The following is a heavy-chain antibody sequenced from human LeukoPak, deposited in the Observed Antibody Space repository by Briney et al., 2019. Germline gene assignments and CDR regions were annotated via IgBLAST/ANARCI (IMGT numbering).Heavy chain of an antibody. CDR3: AREFGGATLSDAFGI. D-gene: IGHD1-26*01. J-gene: IGHJ3*02. CDR2: INPNSGGT. Sequence: ASVKVSCKASGYTFTGYYMHWVRQAPGQGLEWMGWINPNSGGTNYAQKFQGRVTMTRDTSISTAYMELSRLRSDDTAVYYCAREFGGATLSDAFGIWGQGTMVTVSS. V-gene: IGHV1-2*02. CDR1: GYTFTGYY.